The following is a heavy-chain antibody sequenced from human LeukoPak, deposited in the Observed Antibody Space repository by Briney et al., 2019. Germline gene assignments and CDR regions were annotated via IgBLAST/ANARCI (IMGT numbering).Heavy chain of an antibody. CDR3: ASLYSSSSGPFDY. V-gene: IGHV3-30*01. Sequence: PGGSLRLSCAASGFTFSSYAMHWVRQAPGKGLECVAVISYDGSNKYYADSVEGRFTISRDNSKNTLYLQMNSLRAEDTAVYYCASLYSSSSGPFDYWGQGTLVTVSS. J-gene: IGHJ4*02. CDR1: GFTFSSYA. CDR2: ISYDGSNK. D-gene: IGHD6-6*01.